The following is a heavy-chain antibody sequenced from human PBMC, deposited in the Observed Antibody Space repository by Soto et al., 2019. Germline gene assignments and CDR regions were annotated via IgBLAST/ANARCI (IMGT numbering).Heavy chain of an antibody. CDR2: IYYSGST. V-gene: IGHV4-31*03. Sequence: SETLSLTCTVSGGSISSGGYYWSWIRQHPGKGLEWIGYIYYSGSTYYNPSLKSRVTISVDTSKNQFSLKLSSVTAADTAVYYCARIRGYLGRWFGPCGQGTLVTGSS. J-gene: IGHJ5*02. CDR3: ARIRGYLGRWFGP. CDR1: GGSISSGGYY. D-gene: IGHD5-18*01.